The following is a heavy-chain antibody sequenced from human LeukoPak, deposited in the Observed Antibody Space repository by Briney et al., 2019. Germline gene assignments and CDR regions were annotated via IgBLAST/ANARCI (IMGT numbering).Heavy chain of an antibody. CDR3: ITNSGSWFDR. D-gene: IGHD1-26*01. V-gene: IGHV3-15*01. CDR2: IKSKTDGGTT. CDR1: GFTFSNAW. Sequence: PGGSLRLSCAASGFTFSNAWMSWVRQAPGKGLEWVGRIKSKTDGGTTDYTTPVKGRFTISRDDSKNMLYLQMNSLKIEDTAVYFCITNSGSWFDRWGQGTLVTVSS. J-gene: IGHJ5*02.